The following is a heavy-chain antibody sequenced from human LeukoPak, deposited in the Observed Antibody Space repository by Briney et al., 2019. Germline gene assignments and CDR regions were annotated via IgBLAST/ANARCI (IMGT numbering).Heavy chain of an antibody. CDR1: GGSISSGSYY. Sequence: PSETLSLTCTVSGGSISSGSYYWSWIRQPAGKGLEWIGRIYTSGSTNYNPSLKSRVTISVDTSKNQFSLKLSSVTAADTAVYYCARLARSRIYYMDVWGKGTTVTISS. J-gene: IGHJ6*03. D-gene: IGHD2-21*01. CDR3: ARLARSRIYYMDV. CDR2: IYTSGST. V-gene: IGHV4-61*02.